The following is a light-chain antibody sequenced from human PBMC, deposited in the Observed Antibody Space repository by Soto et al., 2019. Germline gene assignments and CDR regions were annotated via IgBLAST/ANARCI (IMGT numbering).Light chain of an antibody. V-gene: IGKV1-12*01. CDR2: GAF. CDR3: QQASSLST. CDR1: QSIDNW. J-gene: IGKJ3*01. Sequence: DIQMTQSPPSVSASVGDTVTITCRASQSIDNWLAWYQQKPGAAPKLLIFGAFTLQSGVPSRVSGSRSGTDFTLTISSLQPEDFGTYYGQQASSLSTFGPGTKVDIK.